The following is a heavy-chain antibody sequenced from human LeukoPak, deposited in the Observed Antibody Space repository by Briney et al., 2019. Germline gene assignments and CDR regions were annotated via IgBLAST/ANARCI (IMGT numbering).Heavy chain of an antibody. CDR1: GGTFSSYA. Sequence: SVKVSCKASGGTFSSYAISWVRQAPGQGLEWMGGIIPIFGTANYAQKFQGRVTITTDESTSTAYMELSSLRSEDTAVYYCARGFGDTAMVLKRLPTSYYYYMDVWGEGTTVTVSS. J-gene: IGHJ6*03. V-gene: IGHV1-69*05. CDR2: IIPIFGTA. D-gene: IGHD5-18*01. CDR3: ARGFGDTAMVLKRLPTSYYYYMDV.